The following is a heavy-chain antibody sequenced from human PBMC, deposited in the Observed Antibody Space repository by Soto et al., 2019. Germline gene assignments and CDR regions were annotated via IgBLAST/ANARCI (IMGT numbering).Heavy chain of an antibody. CDR3: ARVRGNQLLEWFDP. J-gene: IGHJ5*02. CDR1: GGSISSGGYY. V-gene: IGHV4-31*03. D-gene: IGHD2-2*01. CDR2: IYHSGTT. Sequence: QVQLQESGPGLVKPSQTLSLTCTVSGGSISSGGYYWSWIRQHPGKGLEWIGYIYHSGTTYYNPSPKSRITISVDTSKSQCSLKLTSVTAADTAVYYCARVRGNQLLEWFDPWGQGTLVTVSS.